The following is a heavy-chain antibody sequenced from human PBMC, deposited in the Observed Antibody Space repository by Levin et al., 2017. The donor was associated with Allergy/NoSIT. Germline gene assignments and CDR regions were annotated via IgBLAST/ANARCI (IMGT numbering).Heavy chain of an antibody. J-gene: IGHJ6*02. CDR2: IQVDLSYT. CDR3: ARGVSYAMDV. Sequence: GGSLRLSCAASGFTFSSYGMHWVRQAPGKGLVWVSLIQVDLSYTLYADSVKGRFTISRDNAKNTLYLQMNSLRAEDTAVYYCARGVSYAMDVWGQGTAVTVSS. CDR1: GFTFSSYG. V-gene: IGHV3-74*01.